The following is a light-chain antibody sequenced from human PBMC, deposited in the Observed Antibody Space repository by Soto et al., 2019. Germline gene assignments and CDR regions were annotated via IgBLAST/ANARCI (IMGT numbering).Light chain of an antibody. CDR1: QSVSSY. CDR3: QQRSNWQYT. Sequence: EFVLTQSPATLSLSPGERATLSCRASQSVSSYSAWYQQKPGQAPRLLIYDTSNRATGIPARFSGSGSGTDFTLTISGLEPEDVAVYYCQQRSNWQYTFGLGTRLEIK. J-gene: IGKJ2*01. CDR2: DTS. V-gene: IGKV3-11*01.